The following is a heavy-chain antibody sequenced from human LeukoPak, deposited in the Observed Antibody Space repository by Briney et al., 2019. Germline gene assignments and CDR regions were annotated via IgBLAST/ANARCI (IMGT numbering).Heavy chain of an antibody. Sequence: ASVKVSCKVSGYTLTELSMHWVRQAPGKGLEWMGGFDPEDGETIYAQKFQGRVTMTEDTSTDTAYMELSSLKTEDTAVYYCTRTRPTYYYDSSGYLRAFDIWGQGTMVTVSS. CDR2: FDPEDGET. CDR1: GYTLTELS. V-gene: IGHV1-24*01. D-gene: IGHD3-22*01. J-gene: IGHJ3*02. CDR3: TRTRPTYYYDSSGYLRAFDI.